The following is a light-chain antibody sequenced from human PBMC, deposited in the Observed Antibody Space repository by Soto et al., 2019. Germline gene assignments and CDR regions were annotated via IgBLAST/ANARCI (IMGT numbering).Light chain of an antibody. J-gene: IGKJ2*01. CDR3: QQSYSTPYT. V-gene: IGKV1-39*01. CDR2: AAS. Sequence: DIQMTQSPSSLSASVGDRVTLTCRASQSISRGLNWYQQKPGEAPELLVYAASSLQSGVPSRFSGSGSGTDFTLTISSLQPEDFATYYCQQSYSTPYTFGQGSKLEIK. CDR1: QSISRG.